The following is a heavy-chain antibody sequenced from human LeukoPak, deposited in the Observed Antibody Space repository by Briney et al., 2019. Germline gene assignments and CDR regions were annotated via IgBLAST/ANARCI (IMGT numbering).Heavy chain of an antibody. V-gene: IGHV4-34*01. CDR1: GGSFSGYY. Sequence: SETLSLTCAVYGGSFSGYYWSWIRQPPGKGLEWIGEINHSGSTNYNPSLKSRVTISVDTSKNQFSLKLSSVTAADTAVYYRARGFCDGSSGYCPLFDYWGQGTLVTVSS. D-gene: IGHD3-22*01. CDR2: INHSGST. J-gene: IGHJ4*02. CDR3: ARGFCDGSSGYCPLFDY.